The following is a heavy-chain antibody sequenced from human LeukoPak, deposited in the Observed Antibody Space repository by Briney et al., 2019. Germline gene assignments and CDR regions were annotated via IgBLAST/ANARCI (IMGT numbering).Heavy chain of an antibody. CDR3: ARARYYYDSSGYGYFDL. Sequence: GASVKVSCKASGGTFISYAISWGRQAPGQGVEWMGGIIPIFGRANYAQKFQGRVTIPADESTSTAYMELSSLRSEDTAVYYCARARYYYDSSGYGYFDLWGRGTLVTVSS. CDR2: IIPIFGRA. J-gene: IGHJ2*01. CDR1: GGTFISYA. V-gene: IGHV1-69*13. D-gene: IGHD3-22*01.